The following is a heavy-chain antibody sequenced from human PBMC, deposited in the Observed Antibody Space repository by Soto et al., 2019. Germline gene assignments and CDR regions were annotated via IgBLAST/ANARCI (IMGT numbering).Heavy chain of an antibody. CDR3: ARGYYDFWSGYYISPYGMDV. J-gene: IGHJ6*02. CDR2: ISSRGSSI. Sequence: GGSLRLSCAVSGFTFSDYYMSWIRQAPGKGLGWVSYISSRGSSIYYADSVKGRFTISRDNAKNSLYLQMNGLRAEDTAVYYCARGYYDFWSGYYISPYGMDVWGQGTTVTVSS. D-gene: IGHD3-3*01. CDR1: GFTFSDYY. V-gene: IGHV3-11*01.